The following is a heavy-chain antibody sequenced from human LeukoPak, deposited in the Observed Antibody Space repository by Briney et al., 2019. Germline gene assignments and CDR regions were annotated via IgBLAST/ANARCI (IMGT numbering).Heavy chain of an antibody. Sequence: PSETLSLTCTVSGGSISSYYWSWIRQPPGKGLAWIGYIYYSGSTNYNPSLKSRVTISVDTSKNQFSLKLSSVTAADTAVYYCARGLGEYAFDIWGQGTMVTVSS. CDR3: ARGLGEYAFDI. J-gene: IGHJ3*02. CDR2: IYYSGST. CDR1: GGSISSYY. D-gene: IGHD3-16*01. V-gene: IGHV4-59*08.